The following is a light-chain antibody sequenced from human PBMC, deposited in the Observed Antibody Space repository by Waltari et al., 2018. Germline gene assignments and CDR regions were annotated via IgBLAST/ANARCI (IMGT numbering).Light chain of an antibody. V-gene: IGLV3-19*01. CDR1: SLRTSY. Sequence: SSELTQDPAVSVTLGQTVRFTCQGDSLRTSYASWYQLKPGQAPVLVMFGKDKRPSGIPDRSSGYTSGTTSSLTITGAQAEDEADYYCYSRNGSANQVVFARGTKLTVL. CDR2: GKD. CDR3: YSRNGSANQVV. J-gene: IGLJ3*02.